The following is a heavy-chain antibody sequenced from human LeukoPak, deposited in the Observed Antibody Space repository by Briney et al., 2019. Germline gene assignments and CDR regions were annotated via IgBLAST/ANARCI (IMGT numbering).Heavy chain of an antibody. V-gene: IGHV5-51*01. Sequence: GASLQISCKGSGYIFTSYWIGWVRQMPGKGLEWMGIIYPGDSDTSYSPSFQGQVTISADKSISTAYLQWSSLKASDTAMYYCARPGVDTAMSGLFFWGRGTLVTVSS. CDR2: IYPGDSDT. CDR3: ARPGVDTAMSGLFF. J-gene: IGHJ4*02. D-gene: IGHD5-18*01. CDR1: GYIFTSYW.